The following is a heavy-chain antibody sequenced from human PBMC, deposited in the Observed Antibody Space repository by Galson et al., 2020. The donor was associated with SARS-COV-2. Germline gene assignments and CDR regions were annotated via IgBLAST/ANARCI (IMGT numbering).Heavy chain of an antibody. J-gene: IGHJ3*02. D-gene: IGHD6-13*01. Sequence: SESLSLTCAVSGDSISSHNWWSWVRQYPEKGLEWIGEIHHSGSTNYTPSLKSRLTISVDKSQNQFSLNMRSVTAADTAVYFCVRVGPTAGAFYAFDIWGEGAMVTVSS. V-gene: IGHV4-4*02. CDR1: GDSISSHNW. CDR2: IHHSGST. CDR3: VRVGPTAGAFYAFDI.